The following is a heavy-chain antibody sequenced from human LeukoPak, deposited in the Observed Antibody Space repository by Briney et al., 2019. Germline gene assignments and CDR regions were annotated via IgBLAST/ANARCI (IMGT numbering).Heavy chain of an antibody. CDR1: GGSFSGYY. D-gene: IGHD3-3*01. CDR3: ARHGVYDFWSGYPYYFDY. Sequence: SETLSLTCAVYGGSFSGYYWSWIRQPPGKGLEWIGEINHSGSTNYNPSLKSRVTISVDTSKNQFSLKLSSVTAADTAVYYCARHGVYDFWSGYPYYFDYWGQGTLVTVSS. J-gene: IGHJ4*02. V-gene: IGHV4-34*01. CDR2: INHSGST.